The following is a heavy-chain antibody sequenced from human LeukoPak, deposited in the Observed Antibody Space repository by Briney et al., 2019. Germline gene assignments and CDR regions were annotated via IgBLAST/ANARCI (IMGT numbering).Heavy chain of an antibody. CDR2: IYSSGTI. V-gene: IGHV4-61*01. CDR3: ARGDHYYDSSGYYYRNSAEYFQH. CDR1: GGSVSGSFY. Sequence: SETLSLTCTVSGGSVSGSFYWNWIRQPPGKGLEWIGYIYSSGTINYNPSLKSRVTISLDTSKNQFSLKLSSVTAADTAVYYCARGDHYYDSSGYYYRNSAEYFQHWGQGTLVTVSS. D-gene: IGHD3-22*01. J-gene: IGHJ1*01.